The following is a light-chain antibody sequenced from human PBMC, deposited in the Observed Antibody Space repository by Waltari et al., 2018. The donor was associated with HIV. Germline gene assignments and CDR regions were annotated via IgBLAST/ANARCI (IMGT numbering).Light chain of an antibody. Sequence: DIQMTQSPSSLSASVGDRVTISCRASQSITTYLNWYQQKPGKAPKFLIYGASSLQGGVPSRFSGSGSGTDFTLTISSLQPEDFATYYCQQSYSIPLTFGGGTKVEI. CDR2: GAS. CDR1: QSITTY. J-gene: IGKJ4*01. V-gene: IGKV1-39*01. CDR3: QQSYSIPLT.